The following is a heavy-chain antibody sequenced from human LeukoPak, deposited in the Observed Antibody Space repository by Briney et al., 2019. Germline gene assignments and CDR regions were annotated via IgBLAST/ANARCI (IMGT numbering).Heavy chain of an antibody. D-gene: IGHD6-13*01. CDR2: IRYDGSSK. Sequence: SGGSLRLSCAASGFTFSSYGMHWVRQAPGKGLEWVAFIRYDGSSKYYADSVKGRFTISRDNSKNTLYLQMNSLRAEDTAVYYCAKRYSSSWYSVIYDAFDIWGQGTMVTVSS. CDR3: AKRYSSSWYSVIYDAFDI. V-gene: IGHV3-30*02. J-gene: IGHJ3*02. CDR1: GFTFSSYG.